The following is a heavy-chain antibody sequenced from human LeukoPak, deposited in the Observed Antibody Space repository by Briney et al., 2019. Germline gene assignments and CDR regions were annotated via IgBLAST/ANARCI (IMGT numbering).Heavy chain of an antibody. J-gene: IGHJ5*02. V-gene: IGHV1-2*02. CDR3: ARGNYYGSGPLFGA. Sequence: ASVKVSCKASGFPLNYYYLHWVRQAPGQGLEWMGWIDPYSGGTNYAQKFQGRVTMTRDTSISTAYMELSSLRSDDTGEYYCARGNYYGSGPLFGAWGQGTLVTVSS. CDR1: GFPLNYYY. D-gene: IGHD3-10*01. CDR2: IDPYSGGT.